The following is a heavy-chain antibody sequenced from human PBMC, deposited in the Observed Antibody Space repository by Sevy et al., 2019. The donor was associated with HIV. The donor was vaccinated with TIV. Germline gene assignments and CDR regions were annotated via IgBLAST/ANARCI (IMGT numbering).Heavy chain of an antibody. CDR3: ARGPPDGSYDYFDY. Sequence: GGSLRLSCAASGFTFSSYNMNWVRQAPGKGLEWVSSISGSSNYIYYAESVKGRFIISRDNPKNTLYLQMNSLRAEDTAVYYCARGPPDGSYDYFDYWGQGTLVTVSS. V-gene: IGHV3-21*06. D-gene: IGHD2-15*01. CDR1: GFTFSSYN. CDR2: ISGSSNYI. J-gene: IGHJ4*02.